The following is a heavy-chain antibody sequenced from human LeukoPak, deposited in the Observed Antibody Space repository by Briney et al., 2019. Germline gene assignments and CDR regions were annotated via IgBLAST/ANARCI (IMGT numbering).Heavy chain of an antibody. CDR1: GFTFSSSP. V-gene: IGHV3-23*01. J-gene: IGHJ4*02. D-gene: IGHD3-22*01. Sequence: GGSLRLSRAASGFTFSSSPMSWVRQAPGKGLEWVSAISGSGGGTYYADSVKGRFTISRDNSKNTLYLQMNSLRVEDTDLYYCAKGAYYYDSSGYFDYWGQGTLVTVSS. CDR3: AKGAYYYDSSGYFDY. CDR2: ISGSGGGT.